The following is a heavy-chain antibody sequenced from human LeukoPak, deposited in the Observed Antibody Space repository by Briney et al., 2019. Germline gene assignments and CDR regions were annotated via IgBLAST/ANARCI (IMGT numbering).Heavy chain of an antibody. CDR2: IYYSGST. J-gene: IGHJ4*02. CDR3: ARGDIAAAGGYFDY. CDR1: GGSISSSSYY. D-gene: IGHD6-13*01. Sequence: SETLSLTCTVSGGSISSSSYYWGWIRQPPGKGLEWIGSIYYSGSTYYNPSLKSRVTISVDTSKNQFSLKLSSVTAADTAVYYCARGDIAAAGGYFDYWGQGTLVTVSS. V-gene: IGHV4-39*01.